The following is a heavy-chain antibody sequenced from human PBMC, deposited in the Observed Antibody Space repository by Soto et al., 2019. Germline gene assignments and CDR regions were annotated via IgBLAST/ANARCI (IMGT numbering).Heavy chain of an antibody. CDR1: LGTFSSYA. Sequence: ASVHVSFQASLGTFSSYAISWVGQAAGKGVEWMGGIIPIFGTANYAQKSQGRVTITADKYTNTAYMELSSLRTEDTAVYYCSSVAARPFYYYYGIDVWGQGTTVTVSS. J-gene: IGHJ6*02. D-gene: IGHD6-6*01. CDR2: IIPIFGTA. V-gene: IGHV1-69*06. CDR3: SSVAARPFYYYYGIDV.